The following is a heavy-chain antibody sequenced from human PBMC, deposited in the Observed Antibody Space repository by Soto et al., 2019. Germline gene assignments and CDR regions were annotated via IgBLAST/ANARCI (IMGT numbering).Heavy chain of an antibody. Sequence: QVQLQESGPGLVKPSETLSLTCAVSGGSVSSGSFYWSWIRQPPGKGLEWIGYIYYTGNTKYSPSLKSRVTILLDTSKNQFSLKLSSVTAADTAVYYCARGSWNYFYYGMDVWGQGTTVSVSS. CDR3: ARGSWNYFYYGMDV. J-gene: IGHJ6*02. CDR1: GGSVSSGSFY. CDR2: IYYTGNT. D-gene: IGHD3-3*01. V-gene: IGHV4-61*01.